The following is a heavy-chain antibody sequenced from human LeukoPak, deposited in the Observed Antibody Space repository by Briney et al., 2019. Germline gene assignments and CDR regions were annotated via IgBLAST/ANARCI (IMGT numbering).Heavy chain of an antibody. V-gene: IGHV1-8*03. CDR2: MNPNSGNT. J-gene: IGHJ6*03. CDR1: GYTFTSYD. Sequence: ASVKVSCKASGYTFTSYDINWVRQATGQGLEWMGWMNPNSGNTGYAQKFQGRVTITRNTSISTAYIELSSLRSEDTAVYYCARGVAGYSSSWSSYYYYYMDVWGKGTTVTVSS. CDR3: ARGVAGYSSSWSSYYYYYMDV. D-gene: IGHD6-13*01.